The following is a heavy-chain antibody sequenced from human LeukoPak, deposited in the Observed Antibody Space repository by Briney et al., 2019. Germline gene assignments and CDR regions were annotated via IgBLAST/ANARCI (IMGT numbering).Heavy chain of an antibody. CDR2: IYHSGGA. J-gene: IGHJ3*02. V-gene: IGHV4-31*03. CDR3: ARESSGTEGSAAFDI. CDR1: GGSISSGGYY. Sequence: SQTLSLTCSVSGGSISSGGYYWSWIRQHPEKGLEWIGYIYHSGGADYNPSLKSRVTISVDTSRNQFSLKLNTVTAADTAVYYCARESSGTEGSAAFDIWGRGTMVTVSS. D-gene: IGHD3-22*01.